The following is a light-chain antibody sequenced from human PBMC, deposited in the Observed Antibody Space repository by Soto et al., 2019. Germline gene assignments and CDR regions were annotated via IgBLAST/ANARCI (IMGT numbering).Light chain of an antibody. CDR3: QQRSNWPLSRT. Sequence: EIVMTQSPATLSLSPVESATFSYRALQSVSSHLAWYQQKPGEAPRILMDDASNSAPGIPARFSGRGSGTDFTLLTSSIEHEEFAVSYCQQRSNWPLSRTFGQGTRLEI. CDR2: DAS. CDR1: QSVSSH. V-gene: IGKV3-11*01. J-gene: IGKJ5*01.